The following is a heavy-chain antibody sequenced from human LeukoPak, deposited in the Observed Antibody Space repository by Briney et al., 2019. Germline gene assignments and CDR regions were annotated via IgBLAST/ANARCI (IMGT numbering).Heavy chain of an antibody. CDR3: ATWRTAKTGLDY. Sequence: PSETLSLTCTVSGGSISNNNYYWAWIRQPPGKGLECIGSIYYSGSPYYNPSLKSRVTISVGTSKNQFSLRLSSVTAADTAVYYCATWRTAKTGLDYWGQGTLVTVSS. CDR2: IYYSGSP. V-gene: IGHV4-39*01. D-gene: IGHD1-1*01. CDR1: GGSISNNNYY. J-gene: IGHJ4*02.